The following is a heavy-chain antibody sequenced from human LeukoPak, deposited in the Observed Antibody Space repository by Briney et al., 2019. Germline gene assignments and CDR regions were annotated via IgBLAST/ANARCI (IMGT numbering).Heavy chain of an antibody. Sequence: SQTLSLTCAISGDSVSSNSAAWNWIRQSPSRGLEWLGRTYYRSKWYNDYAVSVKSRITINPDTSKNQFSLQLNSVTPEDTAVXXXXXXXXSGWPHQSFIDYWGQGTLVTVSS. D-gene: IGHD6-19*01. CDR1: GDSVSSNSAA. V-gene: IGHV6-1*01. CDR3: XXXXXSGWPHQSFIDY. CDR2: TYYRSKWYN. J-gene: IGHJ4*02.